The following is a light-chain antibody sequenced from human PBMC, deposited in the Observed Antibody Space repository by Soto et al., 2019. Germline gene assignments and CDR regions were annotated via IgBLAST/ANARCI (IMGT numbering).Light chain of an antibody. V-gene: IGKV3-15*01. CDR1: QSVSSN. J-gene: IGKJ1*01. Sequence: EIMMTQSPGTLSASPGERATLSCRASQSVSSNLAWYQQKPGQAPRLLIYAVSTRATGIPARFSGSGSGTEFTLTISSLQSEDFAVYYCQQYGRSPPSWTFGQGTKVEIK. CDR3: QQYGRSPPSWT. CDR2: AVS.